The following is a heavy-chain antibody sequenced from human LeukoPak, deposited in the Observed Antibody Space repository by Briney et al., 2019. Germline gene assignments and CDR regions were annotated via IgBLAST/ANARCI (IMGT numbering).Heavy chain of an antibody. Sequence: GGSLGLSCAASGFSFSGYNMNWARQAPGKGLEWVSYISSSGTTVYYADSVKGRFTISRDNAKNSLYLQMNSLRDEDTAVYYCVMVRGVSFDYWGQGTLVTVSS. D-gene: IGHD3-10*01. J-gene: IGHJ4*02. V-gene: IGHV3-48*02. CDR1: GFSFSGYN. CDR3: VMVRGVSFDY. CDR2: ISSSGTTV.